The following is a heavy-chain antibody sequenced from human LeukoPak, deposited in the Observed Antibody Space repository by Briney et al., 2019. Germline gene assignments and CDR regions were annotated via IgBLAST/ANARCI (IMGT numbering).Heavy chain of an antibody. D-gene: IGHD6-19*01. Sequence: PGGSLRLSCAASGFTFTTSWMSWVRQAPGQGLEWVANIDQDGSDKYYVDSVKGRFTISRDNAKNSLYLQMNSLRAVHTAVYDCARDPFSLTVAGGPPIDYWGQGTLVTVSS. CDR3: ARDPFSLTVAGGPPIDY. CDR1: GFTFTTSW. J-gene: IGHJ4*02. V-gene: IGHV3-7*01. CDR2: IDQDGSDK.